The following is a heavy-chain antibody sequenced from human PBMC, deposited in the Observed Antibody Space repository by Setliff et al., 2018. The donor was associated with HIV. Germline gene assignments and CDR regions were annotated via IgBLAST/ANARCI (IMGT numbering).Heavy chain of an antibody. V-gene: IGHV4-59*11. CDR2: IYYSGST. CDR1: GGSISSHY. Sequence: SETLSLTCAVSGGSISSHYWSWIRQPPGKGLEWIGYIYYSGSTKYNPSLKSRVTISVDTSKNHFSLKLSSVTAADTAVYYCARDPSSGWSYYLDYWGQGTLVTVSS. J-gene: IGHJ4*02. CDR3: ARDPSSGWSYYLDY. D-gene: IGHD6-19*01.